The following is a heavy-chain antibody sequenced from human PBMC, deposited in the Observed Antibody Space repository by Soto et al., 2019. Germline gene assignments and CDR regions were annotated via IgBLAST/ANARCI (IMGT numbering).Heavy chain of an antibody. Sequence: GGSLRLSCAASGFTFTRYSMNLVRKAPGKGLEWVSSISSTTNYIYYADSMKGRFTVSRDNAKNSVYLEMNSLSAEDTAVYYCARESEDLNSNLDYWRKGRMFTGSS. J-gene: IGHJ4*02. V-gene: IGHV3-21*01. CDR1: GFTFTRYS. CDR2: ISSTTNYI. CDR3: ARESEDLNSNLDY. D-gene: IGHD1-1*01.